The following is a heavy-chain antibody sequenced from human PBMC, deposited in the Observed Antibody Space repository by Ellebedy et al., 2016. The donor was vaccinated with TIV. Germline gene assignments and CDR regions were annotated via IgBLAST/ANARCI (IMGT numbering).Heavy chain of an antibody. CDR3: ATHYYDSSGYYWVFDY. V-gene: IGHV1-24*01. Sequence: AASVKVSCKVSGYTLTELSMHWVRQAPGKGLEWMGGFDPEDGETIYAQKFQGRVTMTEDTSTDTAYMELSSLRSEDTAVYYCATHYYDSSGYYWVFDYWGQGTLVTVSS. D-gene: IGHD3-22*01. CDR1: GYTLTELS. CDR2: FDPEDGET. J-gene: IGHJ4*02.